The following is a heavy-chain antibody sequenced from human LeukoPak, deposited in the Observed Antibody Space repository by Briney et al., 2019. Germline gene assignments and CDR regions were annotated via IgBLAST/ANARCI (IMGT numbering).Heavy chain of an antibody. CDR2: ISYNGGST. V-gene: IGHV3-64*01. CDR1: GFTFSSYA. J-gene: IGHJ6*03. D-gene: IGHD3-10*01. CDR3: AKDSETYYFGSGRPGISYYYYYMDV. Sequence: PGGSLRLSCAASGFTFSSYAMNWVRQAPGKGLEYVSSISYNGGSTYYANSVKGRFTISRDNSKNTLYLQMGSLTAEDTAVYYCAKDSETYYFGSGRPGISYYYYYMDVWGKGTTVTITS.